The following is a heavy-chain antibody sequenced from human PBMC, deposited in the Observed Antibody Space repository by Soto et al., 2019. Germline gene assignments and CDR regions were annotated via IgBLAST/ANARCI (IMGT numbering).Heavy chain of an antibody. CDR2: NSSSSSTI. V-gene: IGHV3-48*01. J-gene: IGHJ4*02. CDR3: ARSSQWLVGGLDY. Sequence: EVQLVESGGGLVQPGGSLRLSCAASGFTFSSYSMNWVRQAPGKGLEWVSYNSSSSSTIYYADSVKGRFTISRDNAKNSLYLQMNSLRAEDTAVYYCARSSQWLVGGLDYWGQGTLVTVSS. D-gene: IGHD6-19*01. CDR1: GFTFSSYS.